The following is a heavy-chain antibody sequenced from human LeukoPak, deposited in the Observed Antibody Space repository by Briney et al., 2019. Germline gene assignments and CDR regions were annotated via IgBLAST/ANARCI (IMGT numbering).Heavy chain of an antibody. CDR3: ARDDYYGSGIR. J-gene: IGHJ4*02. CDR1: GFTFSSIW. Sequence: PGGSLRLSCAAPGFTFSSIWMNWVRHAPGKGLVWVSRINSDGSSTNYADSVKGRFTISRDNAKNTLYLQMNSLRAEDTAVYYCARDDYYGSGIRWGQGTLVTVSS. D-gene: IGHD3-10*01. V-gene: IGHV3-74*01. CDR2: INSDGSST.